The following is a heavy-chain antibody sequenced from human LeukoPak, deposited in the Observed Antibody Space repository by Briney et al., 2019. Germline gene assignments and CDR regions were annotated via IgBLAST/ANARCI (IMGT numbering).Heavy chain of an antibody. Sequence: PSETLSLTCAVYGGSFSGYYWSWIRQPPGKGLEWIGYIYYSGSTNYNPSLKSRVTISVDTSKNQFSLKLSSVTAADTAVYYCARVAYSSSWYWFDPWGQGTLVTVSS. CDR1: GGSFSGYY. CDR3: ARVAYSSSWYWFDP. D-gene: IGHD6-13*01. J-gene: IGHJ5*02. V-gene: IGHV4-59*01. CDR2: IYYSGST.